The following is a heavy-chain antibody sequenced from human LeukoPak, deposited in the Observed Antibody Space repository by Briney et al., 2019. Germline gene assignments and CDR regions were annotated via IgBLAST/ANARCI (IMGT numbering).Heavy chain of an antibody. V-gene: IGHV3-23*01. CDR1: GFTFSSYA. CDR3: TSDPFGGYSYGLTDY. CDR2: ISGSGGST. J-gene: IGHJ4*02. Sequence: GSLRLSCAASGFTFSSYAMSWVRQAPGKGLEWVSAISGSGGSTYYADSVKGRFTVSRDNSKNTLYLQMNSLRAEDTAVYYCTSDPFGGYSYGLTDYWGQGTLVTVSS. D-gene: IGHD5-18*01.